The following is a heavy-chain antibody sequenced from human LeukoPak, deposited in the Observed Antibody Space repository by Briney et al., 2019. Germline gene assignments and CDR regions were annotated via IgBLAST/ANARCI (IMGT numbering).Heavy chain of an antibody. CDR2: ISYDGSNK. V-gene: IGHV3-30*18. D-gene: IGHD3-10*01. Sequence: GGSLRLSCAASGFTFRSYDMYWVRQAPGKGLEWVAVISYDGSNKYYADSVKGRFTISRDNSKNTLYLQMNSLRAEDTAVYYCAKDQGFRGNYYGMDVWGQGTTVTVSS. CDR1: GFTFRSYD. J-gene: IGHJ6*02. CDR3: AKDQGFRGNYYGMDV.